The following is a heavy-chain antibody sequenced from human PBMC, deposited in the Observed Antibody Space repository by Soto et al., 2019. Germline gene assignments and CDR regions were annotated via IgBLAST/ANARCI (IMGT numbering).Heavy chain of an antibody. V-gene: IGHV3-7*01. CDR2: IKEDGSET. CDR1: GFTFSSYW. Sequence: EVQLVESGGGLVQPGGSLRLSCAASGFTFSSYWMTWVRQAPGKGLEWVANIKEDGSETYYVDSVKGRFTISRDNAKNSLYLQMKSLRAEDTAVYYCAHSAYGHYWGQGTLVTVSS. J-gene: IGHJ4*02. CDR3: AHSAYGHY. D-gene: IGHD5-12*01.